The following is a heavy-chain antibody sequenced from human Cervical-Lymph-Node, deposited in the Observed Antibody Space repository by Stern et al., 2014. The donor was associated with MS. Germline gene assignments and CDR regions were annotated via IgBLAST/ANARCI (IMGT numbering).Heavy chain of an antibody. CDR3: ARGLLGSENAFDI. V-gene: IGHV1-18*01. CDR2: INAYNGNT. Sequence: MQLGESGAEVKKPGASVKVSCKASGYTFTSYGIRWVRQAPGQGLEWMGWINAYNGNTNHAQKLQGRVTMTTDTSTSTAYMELRSLRSDDTAVYYCARGLLGSENAFDIWGQGTMVTVSS. CDR1: GYTFTSYG. D-gene: IGHD2-15*01. J-gene: IGHJ3*02.